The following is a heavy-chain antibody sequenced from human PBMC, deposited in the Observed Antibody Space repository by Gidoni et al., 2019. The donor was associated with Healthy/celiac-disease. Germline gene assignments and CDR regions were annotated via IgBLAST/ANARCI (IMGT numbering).Heavy chain of an antibody. J-gene: IGHJ4*02. Sequence: QVQLQESGPGLVKPSETLSLTGTVSGGSISSYYWSWIRQPPGKGLEWIGYIYYSGSTNYNPSLKSRVTISVDTSKNQFSLKLSSVTAADTAVYYCARGSTPLWFGAAYDYWGQGTLVTVSS. CDR3: ARGSTPLWFGAAYDY. CDR1: GGSISSYY. CDR2: IYYSGST. V-gene: IGHV4-59*01. D-gene: IGHD3-10*01.